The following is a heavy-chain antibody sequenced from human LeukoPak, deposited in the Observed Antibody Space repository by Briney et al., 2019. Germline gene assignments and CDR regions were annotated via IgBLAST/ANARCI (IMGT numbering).Heavy chain of an antibody. J-gene: IGHJ4*02. D-gene: IGHD4-23*01. CDR2: ISGGDTST. CDR3: AKNLNGGNTHFDY. CDR1: GFIFSSYA. V-gene: IGHV3-23*01. Sequence: GGSLRLSCAASGFIFSSYAMNWVRQAPGKGLEWVSTISGGDTSTFYADSVKGRFTISRDNSKNTLYLQMNNLRAEDTAVYYCAKNLNGGNTHFDYWGQGTLVTVSS.